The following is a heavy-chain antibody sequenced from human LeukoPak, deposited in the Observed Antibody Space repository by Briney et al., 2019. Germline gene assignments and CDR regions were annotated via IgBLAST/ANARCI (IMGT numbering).Heavy chain of an antibody. Sequence: SETLSLTCTVSGGSISSSSYYWGWIRQPRGKGLEWIGSIYYSGSTYYNPSLKNRVTISVDTSKNQFSLKLSSVTAADTAVYYCARGTYYDFWSGYYNPNYFDYWGQGTLVTVSS. D-gene: IGHD3-3*01. CDR2: IYYSGST. J-gene: IGHJ4*02. CDR3: ARGTYYDFWSGYYNPNYFDY. V-gene: IGHV4-39*07. CDR1: GGSISSSSYY.